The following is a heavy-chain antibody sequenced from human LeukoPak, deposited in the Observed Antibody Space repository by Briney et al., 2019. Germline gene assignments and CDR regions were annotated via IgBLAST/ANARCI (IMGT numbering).Heavy chain of an antibody. Sequence: SETLSLTCAVYGGSFSGYYWSWIRQPPGKGLEWIGEINHSGSTNYNPSLKSRVTISVDTSKNQFSLKLSSVTAADTAVYYCARGHLTLLWFGELLHRPNPFDYWGQGTLVTVSS. CDR1: GGSFSGYY. CDR2: INHSGST. D-gene: IGHD3-10*01. J-gene: IGHJ4*02. V-gene: IGHV4-34*01. CDR3: ARGHLTLLWFGELLHRPNPFDY.